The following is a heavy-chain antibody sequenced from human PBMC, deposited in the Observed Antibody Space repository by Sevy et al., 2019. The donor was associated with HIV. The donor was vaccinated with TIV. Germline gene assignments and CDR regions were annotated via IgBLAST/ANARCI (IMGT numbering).Heavy chain of an antibody. J-gene: IGHJ4*02. CDR3: VREGVGGYSYSLDC. Sequence: GGSLRLSCAASGFTFSCYWMSWVRQAPGKGLEWVATMKEDGSERNYVDSVKGRFTISRDNAKNSLYLQMNGLRAEDTAVYYCVREGVGGYSYSLDCWGQGTLVTVSS. CDR1: GFTFSCYW. V-gene: IGHV3-7*01. CDR2: MKEDGSER. D-gene: IGHD5-18*01.